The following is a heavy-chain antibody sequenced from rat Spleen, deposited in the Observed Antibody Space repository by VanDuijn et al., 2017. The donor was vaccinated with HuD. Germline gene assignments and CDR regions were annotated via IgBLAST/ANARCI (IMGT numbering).Heavy chain of an antibody. CDR2: ISTGGGNT. V-gene: IGHV5-25*01. CDR1: GFTFSNFY. Sequence: EVQLVESGGGLVHPGRSLKLSCAASGFTFSNFYMAWVRQAPTKGLEWVASISTGGGNTYYRDSVKGRFTISRDNAKSTLYLQMNSLRSEDTATYYCTRENWEFDVWGQGVMVTVSS. J-gene: IGHJ2*01. D-gene: IGHD5-1*01. CDR3: TRENWEFDV.